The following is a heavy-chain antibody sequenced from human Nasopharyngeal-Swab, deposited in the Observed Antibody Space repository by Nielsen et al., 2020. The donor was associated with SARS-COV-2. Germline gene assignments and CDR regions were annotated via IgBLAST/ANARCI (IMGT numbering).Heavy chain of an antibody. CDR2: ISYDGSNK. J-gene: IGHJ4*02. V-gene: IGHV3-30-3*01. CDR1: GFTFSSYA. D-gene: IGHD5-24*01. CDR3: ERGGDERWLQWVYDY. Sequence: GGSLRPSCAASGFTFSSYAMHWVRQAPGKGLGWVAVISYDGSNKYYADSVKGRFTISRDNSKNTLYLQMNSLRAEDTAVYYCERGGDERWLQWVYDYWGQGTLVTVSS.